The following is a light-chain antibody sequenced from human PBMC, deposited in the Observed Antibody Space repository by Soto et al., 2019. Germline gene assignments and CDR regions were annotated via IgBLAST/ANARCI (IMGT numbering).Light chain of an antibody. Sequence: QSVLTQPPSASGTPGQRVTISCSGSGTNIGINTVNWYQQLPGTAPKLLSYNNNQRSSGVSVRFSGSKSGASASLAISGLHSEDEGHYFCAAWDDSRNGPQFGGGTKVTVL. CDR2: NNN. CDR1: GTNIGINT. J-gene: IGLJ3*02. CDR3: AAWDDSRNGPQ. V-gene: IGLV1-44*01.